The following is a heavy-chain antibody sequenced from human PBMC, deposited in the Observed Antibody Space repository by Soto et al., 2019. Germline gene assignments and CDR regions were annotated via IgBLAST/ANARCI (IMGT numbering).Heavy chain of an antibody. Sequence: PSETLSLTCTVSGGSFSTYYWNWIRQPPGKGLEWIGYICYSGTTYYNPSLKSRVTMSVDTSKNQFSLKLSSVTAADTAVFYCARAWYYCDSSFLYWGQGTLVTVSS. CDR3: ARAWYYCDSSFLY. D-gene: IGHD3-22*01. J-gene: IGHJ4*02. V-gene: IGHV4-59*01. CDR2: ICYSGTT. CDR1: GGSFSTYY.